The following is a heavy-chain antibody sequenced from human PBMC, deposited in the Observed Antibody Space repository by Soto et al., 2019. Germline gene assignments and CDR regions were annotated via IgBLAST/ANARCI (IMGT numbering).Heavy chain of an antibody. D-gene: IGHD3-16*01. CDR3: ARDSEVLGYYYYGMDV. J-gene: IGHJ6*02. CDR2: ISAYNGNT. CDR1: GYTFTSYG. V-gene: IGHV1-18*01. Sequence: ASVKVSCKASGYTFTSYGISWVRQAPGQGLEWMGWISAYNGNTNYAQKLQGRVTMTTDTSTSTAYMELRSLRSDDTAVYYCARDSEVLGYYYYGMDVWGQGTTVTVSS.